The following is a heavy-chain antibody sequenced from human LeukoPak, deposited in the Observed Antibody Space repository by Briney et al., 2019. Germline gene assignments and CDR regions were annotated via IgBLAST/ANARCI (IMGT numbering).Heavy chain of an antibody. Sequence: GGSLRLSCAASGFTFSSYAMSGVRQAPGKGLEWVSANSGSGGSTYYADSVKGRFTISRDNSKNTLYLQMNSLRAEDTAVYYCAKDRPYYGSGSYYDYWGQGTLVTVSS. CDR1: GFTFSSYA. CDR3: AKDRPYYGSGSYYDY. J-gene: IGHJ4*02. V-gene: IGHV3-23*01. CDR2: NSGSGGST. D-gene: IGHD3-10*01.